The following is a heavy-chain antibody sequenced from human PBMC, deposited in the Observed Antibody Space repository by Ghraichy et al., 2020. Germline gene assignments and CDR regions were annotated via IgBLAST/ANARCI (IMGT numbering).Heavy chain of an antibody. Sequence: GGSLRLSCVASGFIFRDFAMGWVRQAPGKGLEWVSSIEKDSSLTYSAGSVKGRFTISRDNTKNTVYLQLNSLRVEDMAVYYCAKHSGYHFSNWFFDFWGRGILVTVSS. CDR3: AKHSGYHFSNWFFDF. V-gene: IGHV3-23*05. D-gene: IGHD3-3*02. CDR2: IEKDSSLT. J-gene: IGHJ2*01. CDR1: GFIFRDFA.